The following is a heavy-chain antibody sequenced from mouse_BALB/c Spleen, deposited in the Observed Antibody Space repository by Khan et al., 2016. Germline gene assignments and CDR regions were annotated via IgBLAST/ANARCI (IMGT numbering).Heavy chain of an antibody. CDR3: ARTARIKC. V-gene: IGHV3-1*02. Sequence: EVQLQEPGPGLVKPSQSLSLTCTVTGYSITSGYGWNWIRQFPGNKLQWLGYIRYSGSTNSNPSLKSRISITRDTSKNQFFLQLNSVTTEDTATYYCARTARIKCWGQGNTLTISS. J-gene: IGHJ2*01. CDR1: GYSITSGYG. D-gene: IGHD1-2*01. CDR2: IRYSGST.